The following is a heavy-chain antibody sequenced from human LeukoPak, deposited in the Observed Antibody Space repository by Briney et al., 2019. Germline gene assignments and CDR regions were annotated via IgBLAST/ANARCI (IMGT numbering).Heavy chain of an antibody. CDR1: GFTFSTYS. V-gene: IGHV3-9*01. Sequence: PGGSLRLSCAASGFTFSTYSMNWVRQAPGKGLEWVSGISWNSGSIGYADSVKGRFTISRDNAKNSLYLQMNSLRAEDTALYYCAKAAGAALDYWGQGTLVTVSS. CDR3: AKAAGAALDY. CDR2: ISWNSGSI. J-gene: IGHJ4*02. D-gene: IGHD6-6*01.